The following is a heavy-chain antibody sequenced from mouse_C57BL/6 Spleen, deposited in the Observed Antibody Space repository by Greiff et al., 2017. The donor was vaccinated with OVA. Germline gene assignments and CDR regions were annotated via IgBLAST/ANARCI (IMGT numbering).Heavy chain of an antibody. V-gene: IGHV5-6*01. CDR1: GFTFSSYG. D-gene: IGHD1-1*01. CDR2: ISSGGSYT. J-gene: IGHJ4*01. CDR3: ARQGHYYGSSYDYAMDY. Sequence: EVQVVESGGDLVKPGGSLKLSCAASGFTFSSYGMSWVRQTPDKRLEWVATISSGGSYTYYPDSVKGRFTISRDNAKNTLYLQMSSLKSEDTAMYYCARQGHYYGSSYDYAMDYWGQGTSVTVSS.